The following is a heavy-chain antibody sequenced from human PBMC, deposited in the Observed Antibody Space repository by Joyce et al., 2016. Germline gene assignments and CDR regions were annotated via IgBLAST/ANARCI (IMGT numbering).Heavy chain of an antibody. D-gene: IGHD2-8*01. V-gene: IGHV3-53*01. CDR3: ARGVFS. J-gene: IGHJ5*02. CDR2: IYSGGDR. CDR1: GFTVSSNY. Sequence: EVQLVESGGGLIRPGGSLRLSCAASGFTVSSNYMTWVRQATVKGLEWVSVIYSGGDRIYADSVKGRFTISRVNSKNTLYLQMNNLKADDTAVYYCARGVFSWGQGTLVTVAS.